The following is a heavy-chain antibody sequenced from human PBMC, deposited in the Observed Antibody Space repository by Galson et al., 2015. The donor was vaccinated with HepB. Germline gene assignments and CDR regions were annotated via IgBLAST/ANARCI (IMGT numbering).Heavy chain of an antibody. CDR3: AKTTGRFSADFF. Sequence: SLRLSCAASGFTFSDYYMSWIRQAPGKGLEWVSTIGGNDGTTYYADSVKGRFTISRDNSKNTLYLQMNSLRVEDTAIYYCAKTTGRFSADFFWGQGTLVTVSS. CDR1: GFTFSDYY. J-gene: IGHJ1*01. D-gene: IGHD2-8*02. CDR2: IGGNDGTT. V-gene: IGHV3-23*01.